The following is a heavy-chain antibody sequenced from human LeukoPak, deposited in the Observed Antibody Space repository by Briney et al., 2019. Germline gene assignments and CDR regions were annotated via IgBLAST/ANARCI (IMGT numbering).Heavy chain of an antibody. CDR1: GYTFINYA. Sequence: ASVKVSCKTSGYTFINYAINWGRQAPGQRPEWMGWINAGNGNTKYSQKFQGRVTITRDTSASTAYMELSSLRSEDTAVYYCARVSAGGDYFDYWGQGTLVTVSS. CDR3: ARVSAGGDYFDY. V-gene: IGHV1-3*01. D-gene: IGHD4-23*01. J-gene: IGHJ4*02. CDR2: INAGNGNT.